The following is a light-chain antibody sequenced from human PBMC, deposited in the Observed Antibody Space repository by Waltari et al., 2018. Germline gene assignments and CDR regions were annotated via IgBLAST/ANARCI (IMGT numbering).Light chain of an antibody. J-gene: IGKJ2*01. CDR1: QSINRY. Sequence: DIQMTQSPSSLSASVGDRVTISCRASQSINRYLIWYQQKPGKAPKLLTYASSTLQSGVPSRFSGSGYGTDFTLTISSLQPEDFATYYCQQYNSYGMYTFGQGTKLE. CDR3: QQYNSYGMYT. V-gene: IGKV1-39*01. CDR2: ASS.